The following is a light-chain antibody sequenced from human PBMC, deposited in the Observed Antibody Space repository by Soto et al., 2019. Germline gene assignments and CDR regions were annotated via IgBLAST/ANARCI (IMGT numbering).Light chain of an antibody. Sequence: QSVLTQPPSASGSPGQSVTISCTGTSSDVGDYTYVSWYQQHPGKAPKLMIYEVDKRPSGVPDRFSGSKSGNTASLAVSGLQAGDEADYFCSSYAGSNVIFGGGTQLTVL. CDR3: SSYAGSNVI. CDR2: EVD. V-gene: IGLV2-8*01. J-gene: IGLJ2*01. CDR1: SSDVGDYTY.